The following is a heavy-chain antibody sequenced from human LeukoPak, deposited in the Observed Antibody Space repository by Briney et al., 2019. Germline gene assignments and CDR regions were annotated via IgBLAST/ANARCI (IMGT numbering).Heavy chain of an antibody. CDR3: ARDSVVDIEASTTYYFDS. D-gene: IGHD5-12*01. Sequence: SETLSLTCTVSGGSISSGGYYWSWIRQHPGKGLEWIGYIYYSGSTYYNPSLRSRVTISLDTSKNQFSLKMFPVTAADTAVYYCARDSVVDIEASTTYYFDSWGQGTLVTVSS. CDR2: IYYSGST. CDR1: GGSISSGGYY. J-gene: IGHJ4*02. V-gene: IGHV4-31*03.